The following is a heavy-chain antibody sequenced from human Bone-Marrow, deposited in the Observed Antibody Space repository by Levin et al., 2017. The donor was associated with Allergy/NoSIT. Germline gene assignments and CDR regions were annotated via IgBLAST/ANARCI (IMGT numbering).Heavy chain of an antibody. J-gene: IGHJ4*02. Sequence: GGSLRLSCAASGFTFSSYAMHWVRQAPGKGLEWVAVISYDGSNKYYADSVKGRFTISRDNSKNTLYLQMNSLRAEDTAVYYCARDWRITMIAPNEPGYWGQGTLVTVSS. CDR3: ARDWRITMIAPNEPGY. D-gene: IGHD3-22*01. CDR2: ISYDGSNK. V-gene: IGHV3-30-3*01. CDR1: GFTFSSYA.